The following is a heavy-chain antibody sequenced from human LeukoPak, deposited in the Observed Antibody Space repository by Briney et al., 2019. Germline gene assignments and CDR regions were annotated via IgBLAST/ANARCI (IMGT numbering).Heavy chain of an antibody. J-gene: IGHJ4*02. CDR3: TTVTHFYL. CDR2: IKNGEAT. V-gene: IGHV3-15*01. CDR1: GFSFSGAW. Sequence: KPGGSLRLSCATSGFSFSGAWLSWVRQAPGKGLEWAGRIKNGEATDYAAPVKGRFTISRGDSKGTLYLQMHSLRTEDTGIYYCTTVTHFYLGGQGTLVTVSS. D-gene: IGHD2-15*01.